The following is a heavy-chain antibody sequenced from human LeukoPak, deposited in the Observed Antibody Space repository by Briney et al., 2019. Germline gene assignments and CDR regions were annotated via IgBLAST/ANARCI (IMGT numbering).Heavy chain of an antibody. CDR2: ICYDGSNK. CDR3: AKDKLVAGTVLYYFDY. J-gene: IGHJ4*02. V-gene: IGHV3-33*06. CDR1: GFTFSSDG. D-gene: IGHD6-19*01. Sequence: PGGSLRLSCAASGFTFSSDGMHWVRQGPGKGLEWVAVICYDGSNKYYADSVKGRFTIARDNSKNTLYLQMNSLRAEDTAVYYCAKDKLVAGTVLYYFDYWGQGTLVTVPS.